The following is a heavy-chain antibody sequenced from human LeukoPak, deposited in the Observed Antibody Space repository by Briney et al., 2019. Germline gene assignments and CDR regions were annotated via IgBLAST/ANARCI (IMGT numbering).Heavy chain of an antibody. CDR3: ARDEPGYYEGVI. J-gene: IGHJ3*02. CDR2: ISSNGGST. V-gene: IGHV3-64*01. D-gene: IGHD3-22*01. Sequence: GGSLRLSCAASGFTFSSYAMYWVRQAPGKGLEYVSGISSNGGSTYYANSVKGRFTISRDNAKNSLYLQMNSLRAEDTAVYYCARDEPGYYEGVIWGQGTMVTVSS. CDR1: GFTFSSYA.